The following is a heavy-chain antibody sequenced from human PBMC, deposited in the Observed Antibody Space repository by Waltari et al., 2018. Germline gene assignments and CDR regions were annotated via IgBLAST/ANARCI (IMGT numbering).Heavy chain of an antibody. CDR2: INWNGGST. CDR1: GFTFDDYG. D-gene: IGHD6-13*01. CDR3: ARVVRRYSSSWFDAFDI. J-gene: IGHJ3*02. V-gene: IGHV3-20*01. Sequence: EVQLVESGGGVVRPGGSLRLSCAASGFTFDDYGMSWVRHAPGKGLEWVSGINWNGGSTGYADSVKGRFTVSRDNAKNSLYLQMNSLRAEDTALYHCARVVRRYSSSWFDAFDIWGQGTMVTVSS.